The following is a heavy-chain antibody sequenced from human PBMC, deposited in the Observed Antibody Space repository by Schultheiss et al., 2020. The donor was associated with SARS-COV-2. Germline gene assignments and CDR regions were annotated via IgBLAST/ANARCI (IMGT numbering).Heavy chain of an antibody. CDR1: GGSISSSNW. Sequence: SETLSLTCAVSGGSISSSNWWSWVRQPPGKGLEWIGYIYYSGSTYYNPSLKSRVTISVDTSKNQFSLKLSSVTAADTAVYYCARAYRGLDYWGQGTLVTVSS. CDR2: IYYSGST. V-gene: IGHV4-4*02. D-gene: IGHD1-26*01. J-gene: IGHJ4*02. CDR3: ARAYRGLDY.